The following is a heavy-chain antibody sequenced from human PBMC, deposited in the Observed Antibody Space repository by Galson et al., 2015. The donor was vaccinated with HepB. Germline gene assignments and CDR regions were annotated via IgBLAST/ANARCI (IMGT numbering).Heavy chain of an antibody. J-gene: IGHJ3*02. Sequence: SMRLSCAASGFTFSSYAMHWVRQAPGKGLEWVAVISYAGSNKYYADSVKGRFTISRDNSKNTLYLQMNSLRAEDTAVYYCARGITMIVVVIPDAFDIWGQWTMVTVSS. CDR2: ISYAGSNK. CDR3: ARGITMIVVVIPDAFDI. V-gene: IGHV3-30-3*01. CDR1: GFTFSSYA. D-gene: IGHD3-22*01.